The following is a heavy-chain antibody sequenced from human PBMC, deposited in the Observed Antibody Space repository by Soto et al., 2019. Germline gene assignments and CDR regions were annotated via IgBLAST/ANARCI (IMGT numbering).Heavy chain of an antibody. V-gene: IGHV4-30-4*01. CDR1: GGSISSGNYY. D-gene: IGHD2-2*01. J-gene: IGHJ4*02. CDR2: IFYSGST. Sequence: PSETLSLTCTVSGGSISSGNYYWTWIRQPPGKGLEWIGYIFYSGSTSYNPSLKSRVTIAVDTSKNQFSLKLSSVTAADTAVYYCATTDGNVYQLLFSYWGQGTLVTVSS. CDR3: ATTDGNVYQLLFSY.